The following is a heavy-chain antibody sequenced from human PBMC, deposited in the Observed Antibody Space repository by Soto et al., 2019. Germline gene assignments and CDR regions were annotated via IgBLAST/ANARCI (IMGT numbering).Heavy chain of an antibody. CDR2: ITGSGGST. D-gene: IGHD7-27*01. V-gene: IGHV3-23*01. Sequence: GGSLSLSCAASGFLFTSYPMSWVRQAPGKGLEWVSAITGSGGSTYYAESVKGRFTISRDNSHNTLFLQMNRLRVEDTAVYYCAKDLWGQRYFDLWGRGTLVTVSS. CDR1: GFLFTSYP. J-gene: IGHJ2*01. CDR3: AKDLWGQRYFDL.